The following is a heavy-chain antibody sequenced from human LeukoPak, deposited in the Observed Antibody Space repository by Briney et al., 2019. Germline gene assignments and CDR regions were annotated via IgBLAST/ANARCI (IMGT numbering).Heavy chain of an antibody. J-gene: IGHJ4*02. CDR1: GFTFRSYG. D-gene: IGHD3-22*01. CDR3: AKERNYYDTSGYYDY. Sequence: GGSLRLSCAASGFTFRSYGMHWVRQAPGKGLEWVAFIRYDGSNKYYADSVKGRFTISRDNSRNTLYLQMNSLRAEDTAVYYCAKERNYYDTSGYYDYWGQGTLVTVSS. V-gene: IGHV3-30*02. CDR2: IRYDGSNK.